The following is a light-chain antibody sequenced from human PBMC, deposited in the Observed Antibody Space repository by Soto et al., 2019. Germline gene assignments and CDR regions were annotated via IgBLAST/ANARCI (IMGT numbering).Light chain of an antibody. V-gene: IGKV4-1*01. J-gene: IGKJ2*01. Sequence: DIVMTQSPDSQAVSLGERATINCKSSQSVLYSSNNRDSLAWYQQKPGLPPKLLIYWASIRASGVPDRFSGGGSGTDFTLTISSLQAEDVAVYYCQQYYSTMYTFGQGTKVDIK. CDR2: WAS. CDR1: QSVLYSSNNRDS. CDR3: QQYYSTMYT.